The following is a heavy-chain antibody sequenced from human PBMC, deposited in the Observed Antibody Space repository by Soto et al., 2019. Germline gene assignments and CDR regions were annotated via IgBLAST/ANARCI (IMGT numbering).Heavy chain of an antibody. J-gene: IGHJ4*02. CDR2: IWYDGSNK. D-gene: IGHD4-17*01. CDR3: ARVRRDYGDFDY. V-gene: IGHV3-33*01. CDR1: GFTFSSYG. Sequence: FLRLSCAASGFTFSSYGMHWVRQAPGKGLEWVAVIWYDGSNKYYADSVKGRFTISRDNSKNTLYLQMNSLRAEDTAVYYCARVRRDYGDFDYWGQGTLVTVSS.